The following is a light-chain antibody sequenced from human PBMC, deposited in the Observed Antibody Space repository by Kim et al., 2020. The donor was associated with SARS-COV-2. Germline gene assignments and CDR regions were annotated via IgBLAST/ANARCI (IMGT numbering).Light chain of an antibody. J-gene: IGKJ5*01. CDR2: DAS. Sequence: DIQMTQSPASLSASVGDRVTNTCQASQDIYNSLSWYLQRPGTAPKMLICDASNLQSGVPSRFSGSGSGTDFTFTISSLQPEDIGTYYCQQYDSLPITFGPGTRLEIK. CDR3: QQYDSLPIT. CDR1: QDIYNS. V-gene: IGKV1-33*01.